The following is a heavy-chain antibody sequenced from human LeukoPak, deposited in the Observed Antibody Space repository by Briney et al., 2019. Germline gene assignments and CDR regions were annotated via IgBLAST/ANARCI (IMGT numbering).Heavy chain of an antibody. D-gene: IGHD2-2*01. CDR1: GGSISSGSYY. V-gene: IGHV4-61*02. CDR3: ARDKGCSSTSCYSYYYYGMDV. Sequence: SQTLSLTCTVSGGSISSGSYYWRWIRQPAGRGLEWIGRIYSSGSTNYNPSLKSRVTISVDTSKNQFSLKLSSVTAADTAVYYCARDKGCSSTSCYSYYYYGMDVWGQGTTVTVSS. J-gene: IGHJ6*02. CDR2: IYSSGST.